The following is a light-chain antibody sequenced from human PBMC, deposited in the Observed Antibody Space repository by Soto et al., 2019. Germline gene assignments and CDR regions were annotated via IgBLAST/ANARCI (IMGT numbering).Light chain of an antibody. CDR3: SSYTSTSTLNYV. Sequence: QSVLTQPASVSESPGQSITISCTGTSSDVGGYNYVSWYQQHPGKAPKLMIYDVSYRPSGVSNRFSGSKSGNTASLTISGLQTEDEADYYCSSYTSTSTLNYVFGTGTKVTVL. J-gene: IGLJ1*01. V-gene: IGLV2-14*03. CDR1: SSDVGGYNY. CDR2: DVS.